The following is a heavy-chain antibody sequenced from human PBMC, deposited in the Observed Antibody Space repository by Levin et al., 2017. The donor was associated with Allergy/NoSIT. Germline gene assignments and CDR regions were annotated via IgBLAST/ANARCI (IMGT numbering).Heavy chain of an antibody. CDR2: IYYSGST. D-gene: IGHD3-3*01. Sequence: PSETLSLTCTVSGGSISSYYWSWIRQPPGKGLEWIGYIYYSGSTNYNPSLKSRVTISVDTSKNQFSLKLSSVTAADTAVYYCARSHTYYDFWSGYYTYDWFDPWGQGTLVTVSS. CDR1: GGSISSYY. CDR3: ARSHTYYDFWSGYYTYDWFDP. V-gene: IGHV4-59*01. J-gene: IGHJ5*02.